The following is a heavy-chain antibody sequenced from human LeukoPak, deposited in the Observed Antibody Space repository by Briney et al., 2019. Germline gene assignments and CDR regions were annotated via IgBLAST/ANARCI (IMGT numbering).Heavy chain of an antibody. J-gene: IGHJ4*02. CDR3: ATGRGNTAMADLDY. Sequence: SVKVSCRASGGTFSSYAISWVRQAPGQGLEWMGGIIPIFGTANYAQKFQGRVTITADKSTSTAYMELSSLRSEDTAVYYCATGRGNTAMADLDYWGQGTLVTVSS. V-gene: IGHV1-69*06. D-gene: IGHD5-18*01. CDR2: IIPIFGTA. CDR1: GGTFSSYA.